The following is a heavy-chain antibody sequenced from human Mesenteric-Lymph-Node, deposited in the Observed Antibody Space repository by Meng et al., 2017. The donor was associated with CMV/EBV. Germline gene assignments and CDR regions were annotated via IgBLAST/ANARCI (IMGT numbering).Heavy chain of an antibody. CDR2: LNQDGSEK. J-gene: IGHJ4*02. CDR1: GFTFSSNH. Sequence: GESLKISCAASGFTFSSNHMTWVRQAPGKGLEWVANLNQDGSEKYYVDSVKGRFTISRDNAKNSLYLQMNSLRAEDTAVYYCARDYGGNAGVYWGQGTLVTVSS. V-gene: IGHV3-7*01. D-gene: IGHD4-23*01. CDR3: ARDYGGNAGVY.